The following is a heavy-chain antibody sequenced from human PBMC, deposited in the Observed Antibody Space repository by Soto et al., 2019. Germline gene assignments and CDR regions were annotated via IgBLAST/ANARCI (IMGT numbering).Heavy chain of an antibody. Sequence: SETLSLTCTVSGGSISSYYWSWIRQPPGKGLEWIGYIYYSGSTNYNPSLKSRVTISVDTSKNQFSLKLSSVTAADTAVYYCARDSGYEGYFDYWGQGTLVTVSS. CDR1: GGSISSYY. V-gene: IGHV4-59*01. CDR3: ARDSGYEGYFDY. J-gene: IGHJ4*02. D-gene: IGHD5-12*01. CDR2: IYYSGST.